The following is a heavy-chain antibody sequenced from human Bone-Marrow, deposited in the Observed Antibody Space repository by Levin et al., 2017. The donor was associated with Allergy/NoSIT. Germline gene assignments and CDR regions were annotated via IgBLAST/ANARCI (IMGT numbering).Heavy chain of an antibody. CDR2: ISYDGSST. CDR1: GFTFSTYG. J-gene: IGHJ5*02. CDR3: AKQNLYSSSWYWFDQ. Sequence: GGSLRLSCAASGFTFSTYGMHWVRQAPGKGLEWVALISYDGSSTYYADSVKGRFTISRDNSKNTLNLQMNSLRAEDTAVYYCAKQNLYSSSWYWFDQWGQGTLVTVSS. D-gene: IGHD6-13*01. V-gene: IGHV3-30*18.